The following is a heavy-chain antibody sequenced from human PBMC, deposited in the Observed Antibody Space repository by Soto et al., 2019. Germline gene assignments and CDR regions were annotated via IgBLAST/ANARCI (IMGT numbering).Heavy chain of an antibody. D-gene: IGHD6-13*01. CDR3: ARGRIAAAHLFDYYYYGMDV. Sequence: QVQLQESGPGLVKPSGTLSLTCAVSGGSISSSNWWSWVRQPPGKGLEWIGEIYHSGSTNYNPSLKSRITISVDKSKNQFSLKLSSVTAADTAVYYCARGRIAAAHLFDYYYYGMDVWGQGTTVTVSS. V-gene: IGHV4-4*02. CDR2: IYHSGST. CDR1: GGSISSSNW. J-gene: IGHJ6*02.